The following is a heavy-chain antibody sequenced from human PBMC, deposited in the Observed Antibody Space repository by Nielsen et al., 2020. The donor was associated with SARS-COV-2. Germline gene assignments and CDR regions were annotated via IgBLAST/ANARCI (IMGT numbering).Heavy chain of an antibody. CDR3: ASVDYGGNQNFDY. CDR1: GGSISSSSYY. CDR2: IYYSGST. V-gene: IGHV4-39*07. D-gene: IGHD4-23*01. Sequence: SETLSLTCTVSGGSISSSSYYWGWIRQPPGKGLEWIGSIYYSGSTYYNPSLKSRVTISVDTSKNQFSLKLSSVTAADTAVYYCASVDYGGNQNFDYWGQGTLVTVSS. J-gene: IGHJ4*02.